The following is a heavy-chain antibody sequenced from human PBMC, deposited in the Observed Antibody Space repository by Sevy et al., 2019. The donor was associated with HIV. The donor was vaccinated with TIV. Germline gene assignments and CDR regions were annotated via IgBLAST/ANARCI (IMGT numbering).Heavy chain of an antibody. V-gene: IGHV3-23*01. J-gene: IGHJ6*03. D-gene: IGHD3-22*01. CDR2: ISGSGTRT. Sequence: GGSLRLSCAVSGFSFDSYGMTWVRQAPGKGLEWVSGISGSGTRTYYADSVKGRFIISRDNSKNTLYLQKNSLRSEDTAIYFCLEWDGGHYDPDEIGYYFYYYNMDVWGKGTTVTVSS. CDR3: LEWDGGHYDPDEIGYYFYYYNMDV. CDR1: GFSFDSYG.